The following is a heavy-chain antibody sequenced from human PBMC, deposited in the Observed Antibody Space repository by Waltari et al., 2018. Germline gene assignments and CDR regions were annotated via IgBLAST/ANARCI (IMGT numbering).Heavy chain of an antibody. CDR1: GFTFSSYT. J-gene: IGHJ6*03. CDR2: IGSTYTFV. V-gene: IGHV3-21*01. Sequence: EVQLVESGGGLVKPGGSLRLSCAASGFTFSSYTLGWVRQAPGKGLEGVASIGSTYTFVYYAESVQGRFTISRDDAENSLFLEMNSLRAEDTAVYYCAREDPGRIYYYYMDVWGKGTTVTVSS. CDR3: AREDPGRIYYYYMDV.